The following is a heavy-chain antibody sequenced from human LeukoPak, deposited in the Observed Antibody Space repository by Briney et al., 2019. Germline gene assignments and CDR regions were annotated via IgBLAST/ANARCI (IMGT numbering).Heavy chain of an antibody. CDR1: GFTFSTYW. CDR2: IKQDGSEK. V-gene: IGHV3-7*01. D-gene: IGHD4-17*01. CDR3: ARLLVDYGDFPDY. Sequence: GGSLRLSCAVSGFTFSTYWMSWVRQAPGKGLEWVANIKQDGSEKYYVDSVKGRFTISRDNAKNSLYLQMNSLRAEDTAVYYCARLLVDYGDFPDYWGQGTLVTVSS. J-gene: IGHJ4*02.